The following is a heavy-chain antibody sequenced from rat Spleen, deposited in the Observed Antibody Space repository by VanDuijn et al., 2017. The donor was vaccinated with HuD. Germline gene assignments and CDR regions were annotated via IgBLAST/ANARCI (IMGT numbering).Heavy chain of an antibody. Sequence: EVQLVESGGGLVQPGGSLRLSCVASGFTFKNYWMTWIRQAPKKGLEWVAYISYDGGSTYYRDPVKGRFTISRDNAKSTLYLQMDSLRSEDTATYYCTTDHYWGQGVMVTVSS. CDR2: ISYDGGST. V-gene: IGHV5-20*01. J-gene: IGHJ2*01. CDR1: GFTFKNYW. CDR3: TTDHY.